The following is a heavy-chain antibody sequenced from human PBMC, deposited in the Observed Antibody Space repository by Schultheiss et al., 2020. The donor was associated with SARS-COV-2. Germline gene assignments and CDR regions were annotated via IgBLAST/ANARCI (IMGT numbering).Heavy chain of an antibody. V-gene: IGHV4-34*01. CDR2: INHSGST. CDR3: ARPQGRDWSNNWFDP. CDR1: GGSISSYY. Sequence: SETLSLTCTVSGGSISSYYWSWIRQPPGKGLEWIGEINHSGSTNYNPSLKSRVTISVDTSKNQFSLKLSSVTAADTAVYYCARPQGRDWSNNWFDPWGQGTLVTVSS. J-gene: IGHJ5*02. D-gene: IGHD3/OR15-3a*01.